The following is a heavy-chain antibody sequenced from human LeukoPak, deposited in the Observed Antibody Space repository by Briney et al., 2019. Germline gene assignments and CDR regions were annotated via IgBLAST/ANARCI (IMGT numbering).Heavy chain of an antibody. CDR1: GYTFSSYA. CDR2: INVYNGNR. V-gene: IGHV1-18*01. Sequence: ASVKVSCKASGYTFSSYAISWVRQAPGQGLEWMGWINVYNGNRNYAQNFQDRVTMTTDTSTSTAYIELRSLRSDDTALYYCARNYDRRPFDYWGQGTLVTVSS. CDR3: ARNYDRRPFDY. J-gene: IGHJ4*02. D-gene: IGHD3-22*01.